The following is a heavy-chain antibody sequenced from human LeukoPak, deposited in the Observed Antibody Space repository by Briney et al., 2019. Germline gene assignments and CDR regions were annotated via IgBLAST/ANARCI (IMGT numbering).Heavy chain of an antibody. CDR3: ARDRCSSTSCGSWFDP. Sequence: GGSLRLSCAASGFTFSSYSMNWVRQAPGKGLEWVSYISSSSSTIYYADSVKGRFTISRDNAKNSLYLQMNSLRAEDTAVYYCARDRCSSTSCGSWFDPWGQGTLVTVSS. CDR2: ISSSSSTI. D-gene: IGHD2-2*01. V-gene: IGHV3-48*01. J-gene: IGHJ5*02. CDR1: GFTFSSYS.